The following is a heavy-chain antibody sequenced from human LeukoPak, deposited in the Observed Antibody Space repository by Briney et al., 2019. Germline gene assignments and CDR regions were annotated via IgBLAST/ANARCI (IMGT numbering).Heavy chain of an antibody. CDR1: GVTAGRNY. CDR2: IYSGDRT. V-gene: IGHV3-53*01. CDR3: ARLAGYFDY. Sequence: PRGSLRLSPAASGVTAGRNYMSCVPQAPGKGRVWVLVIYSGDRTYYADSVKGRFTISRDNSKNTLYLQMNSLSAEDTAVYYCARLAGYFDYWGQGTLVTVSS. D-gene: IGHD6-19*01. J-gene: IGHJ4*02.